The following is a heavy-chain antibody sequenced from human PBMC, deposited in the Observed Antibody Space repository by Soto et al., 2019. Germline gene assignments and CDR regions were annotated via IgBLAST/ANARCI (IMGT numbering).Heavy chain of an antibody. J-gene: IGHJ4*02. V-gene: IGHV1-69*01. D-gene: IGHD4-17*01. Sequence: QVQLVQSGAEVKKPGSSVRVSCKASGSTLNSYTISWVRQAPGQGLEWMGGIIPVFGTTDYAQKFQGRVTITADQSTGTAYLDLFSLSSEDTAIYYCSISNSYGRGDFWGQGTLVTVSS. CDR1: GSTLNSYT. CDR2: IIPVFGTT. CDR3: SISNSYGRGDF.